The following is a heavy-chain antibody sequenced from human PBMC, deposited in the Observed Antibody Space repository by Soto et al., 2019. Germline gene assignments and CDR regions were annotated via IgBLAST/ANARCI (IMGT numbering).Heavy chain of an antibody. J-gene: IGHJ4*02. CDR2: IYYSGST. V-gene: IGHV4-59*01. D-gene: IGHD3-16*01. CDR3: ARGSTYYDYIWGRYFFDY. Sequence: SETLSLTCTVSGGSISSYYWSWIRQPPGKGLEWIGYIYYSGSTNYNPSLKSRVTISVDTSKNQFSLKLSSVTAADTAVYYCARGSTYYDYIWGRYFFDYWGQGTLVTVSS. CDR1: GGSISSYY.